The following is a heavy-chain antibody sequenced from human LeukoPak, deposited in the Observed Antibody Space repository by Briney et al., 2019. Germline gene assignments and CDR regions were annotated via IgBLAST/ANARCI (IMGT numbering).Heavy chain of an antibody. J-gene: IGHJ4*02. V-gene: IGHV3-23*01. CDR3: AKAHKGSSGWYAYRFGY. D-gene: IGHD6-19*01. Sequence: PGGSLRLSCAASGFTFSSYAVSGVRQAPGKGLEGVSDISGSGGSTDYADSEKGRFTISRDNSKNTLYLQMNSLRAEDTAVYYCAKAHKGSSGWYAYRFGYWGQGTLVTVSS. CDR1: GFTFSSYA. CDR2: ISGSGGST.